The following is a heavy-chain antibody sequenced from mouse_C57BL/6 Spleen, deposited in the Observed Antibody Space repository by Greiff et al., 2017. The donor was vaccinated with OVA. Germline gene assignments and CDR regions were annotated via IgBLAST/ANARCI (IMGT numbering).Heavy chain of an antibody. Sequence: VQLQQPGAELVMPGASVKLSCKASGYTFTSYWMHWVKQRPGQGLEWIGEIDPSDSYTNYNQKFKGKSTLTVDKSSSTAYMQLSSLTSEDSAVYYCARDETFDYWGQGTTLTVSS. CDR3: ARDETFDY. J-gene: IGHJ2*01. CDR1: GYTFTSYW. CDR2: IDPSDSYT. V-gene: IGHV1-69*01.